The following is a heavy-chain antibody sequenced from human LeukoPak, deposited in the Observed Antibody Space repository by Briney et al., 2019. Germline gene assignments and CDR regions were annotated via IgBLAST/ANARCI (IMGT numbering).Heavy chain of an antibody. V-gene: IGHV3-7*01. CDR2: ISRDGSEK. CDR1: GFSFDTYY. CDR3: AWLVREPAY. J-gene: IGHJ4*02. Sequence: GGALRLSCAASGFSFDTYYMGWVRQAPGKGLESVAMISRDGSEKYYVDSVKGRFTISRDNAMNPLYLQMNSLSADDSAVYYCAWLVREPAYWGQGTLVTVST. D-gene: IGHD1-14*01.